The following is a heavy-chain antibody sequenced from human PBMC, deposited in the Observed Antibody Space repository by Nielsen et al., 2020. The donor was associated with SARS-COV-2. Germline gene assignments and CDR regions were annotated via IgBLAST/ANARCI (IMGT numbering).Heavy chain of an antibody. D-gene: IGHD5-18*01. V-gene: IGHV3-9*01. CDR2: ISWNSGSI. Sequence: SLKISCVASGFTFDDYAMHWVRQAPGKGLEWVSGISWNSGSIGYADSVKGRFTISRDNAKNSLYLQMNSLRAEDTALYYCATLYSYGYQFDYWGQGTLVTVSS. CDR3: ATLYSYGYQFDY. CDR1: GFTFDDYA. J-gene: IGHJ4*02.